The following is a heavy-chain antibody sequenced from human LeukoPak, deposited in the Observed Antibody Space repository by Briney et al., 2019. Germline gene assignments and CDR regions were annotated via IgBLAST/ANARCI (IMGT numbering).Heavy chain of an antibody. D-gene: IGHD3-3*01. CDR2: INHSGST. V-gene: IGHV4-34*01. CDR1: GGSFSGYY. Sequence: PSETLSLTCAVYGGSFSGYYWSLIRQPPGKGLEWIGEINHSGSTNYNPSLKSRVTISVDTSKNQFSLKLSSVTAADTAVYYCARHPALFWSGYYSYFDYWGQGALVTVSS. J-gene: IGHJ4*02. CDR3: ARHPALFWSGYYSYFDY.